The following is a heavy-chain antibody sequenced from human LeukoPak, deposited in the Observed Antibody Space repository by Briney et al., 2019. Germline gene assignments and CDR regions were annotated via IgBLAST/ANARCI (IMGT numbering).Heavy chain of an antibody. CDR2: IYYSGST. CDR1: GGSISSYY. V-gene: IGHV4-59*01. D-gene: IGHD5-18*01. CDR3: ARGGRGGYSYGSDY. J-gene: IGHJ4*02. Sequence: SETLSLTCTVSGGSISSYYWSWIRQPPGKGLEWIGYIYYSGSTNYNPSLKSRVTISLDTPKNQFSLKLSSVTAADTAVYYCARGGRGGYSYGSDYWGQGTLVTVSS.